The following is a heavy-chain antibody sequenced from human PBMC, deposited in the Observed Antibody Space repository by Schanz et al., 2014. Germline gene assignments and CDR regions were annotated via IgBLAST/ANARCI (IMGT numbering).Heavy chain of an antibody. Sequence: DVQLVESGGGLVQPGGSLRLSCAASGFTFTGHWMSWVRQAPGKGLEWVSRMIGSGSSVFYADSVKGRFTISRDNLKNTVYLQMNSLRAGDTAVYYCAKDGRLPYYGTGSDFDYWGQGTLVAGSS. CDR3: AKDGRLPYYGTGSDFDY. CDR2: MIGSGSSV. D-gene: IGHD3-22*01. J-gene: IGHJ4*02. V-gene: IGHV3-23*04. CDR1: GFTFTGHW.